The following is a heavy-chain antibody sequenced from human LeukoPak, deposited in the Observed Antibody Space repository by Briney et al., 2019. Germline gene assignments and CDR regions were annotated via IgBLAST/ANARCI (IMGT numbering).Heavy chain of an antibody. V-gene: IGHV3-30*04. CDR3: VRDGMAGTPNAFDM. CDR1: GFTFRTYT. Sequence: PGGSLRLSCEASGFTFRTYTMDWVRQAPGKGLEWVALVLNDGSDKNYADSVKGRFTISRDNSRNTVLLQMNSLRPEDTAVYYCVRDGMAGTPNAFDMWGQGTMVIVSS. CDR2: VLNDGSDK. D-gene: IGHD6-19*01. J-gene: IGHJ3*02.